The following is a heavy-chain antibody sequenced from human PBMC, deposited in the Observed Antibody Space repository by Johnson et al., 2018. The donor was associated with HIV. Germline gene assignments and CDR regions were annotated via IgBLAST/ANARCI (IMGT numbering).Heavy chain of an antibody. CDR2: ISYDGSNK. CDR1: GFTFSSYG. Sequence: QVPLVESGGGVVQPGRSLRLSCSASGFTFSSYGMHWVRQAPGKGLEWVEVISYDGSNKYYAYSVKGRFTISRDNSKNTLYLQMNSLRAEDTAVYYCAKESAFDIWGQGTMVTVSS. V-gene: IGHV3-30*18. CDR3: AKESAFDI. J-gene: IGHJ3*02.